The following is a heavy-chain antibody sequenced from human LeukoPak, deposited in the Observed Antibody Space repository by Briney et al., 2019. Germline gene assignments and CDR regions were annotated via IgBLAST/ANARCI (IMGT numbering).Heavy chain of an antibody. CDR1: GYTFTGYY. CDR2: INPNSGGT. CDR3: ARAVFGYYYDSSGYYPFDY. V-gene: IGHV1-2*02. Sequence: ASVKVSCKASGYTFTGYYMHWVRQAPGQGLEWMGCINPNSGGTNYAQKFQGRVTMTRDTSISTAYMELSRLRSDDTAVYYCARAVFGYYYDSSGYYPFDYWGQGTLVTVSS. J-gene: IGHJ4*02. D-gene: IGHD3-22*01.